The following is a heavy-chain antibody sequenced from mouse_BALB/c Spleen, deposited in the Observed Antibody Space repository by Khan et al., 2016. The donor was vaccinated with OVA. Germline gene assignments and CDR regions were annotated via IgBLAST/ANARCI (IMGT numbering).Heavy chain of an antibody. J-gene: IGHJ3*01. CDR1: GYTFTDYY. V-gene: IGHV1-77*01. CDR3: ARRNYFGYTFAY. Sequence: QVQLKQSGAELAWPGASVKLSCKASGYTFTDYYINWVKQRTGQGLEWIGEISPGSGDTYYNERFKGKATLTADKSSSTAYMQLSSLTSEASAVYFCARRNYFGYTFAYWGQGTLVTVSA. CDR2: ISPGSGDT. D-gene: IGHD1-2*01.